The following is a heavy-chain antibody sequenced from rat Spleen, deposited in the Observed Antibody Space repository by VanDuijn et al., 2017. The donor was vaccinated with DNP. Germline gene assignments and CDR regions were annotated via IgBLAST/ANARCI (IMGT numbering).Heavy chain of an antibody. V-gene: IGHV5-25*01. J-gene: IGHJ2*01. CDR2: ISTSGGST. Sequence: EVQLVESGGGLVQPGRSLKLSCAASGFTFSNYDMAWVRQAPTKGLEWVASISTSGGSTYYRDSVKGRFTVSRDNAKSTLYLQMDSLRSEDTATYYCLRWNSGHFDYWGQGVMVTVSS. CDR1: GFTFSNYD. CDR3: LRWNSGHFDY. D-gene: IGHD4-3*01.